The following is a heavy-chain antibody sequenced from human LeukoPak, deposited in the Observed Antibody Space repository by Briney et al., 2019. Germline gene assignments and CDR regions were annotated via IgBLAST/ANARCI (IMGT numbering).Heavy chain of an antibody. CDR3: ARGPYSSRYDY. J-gene: IGHJ4*02. CDR1: GGCISSYY. V-gene: IGHV4-59*01. Sequence: SETLSLTCTVSGGCISSYYWSWIRQPPGKGLEWIGYIYYSGSTNYNPSLKSRVTISVDTSKNQLSLKLSSVTAADTAVYYCARGPYSSRYDYWGQGTLVTVSS. CDR2: IYYSGST. D-gene: IGHD6-13*01.